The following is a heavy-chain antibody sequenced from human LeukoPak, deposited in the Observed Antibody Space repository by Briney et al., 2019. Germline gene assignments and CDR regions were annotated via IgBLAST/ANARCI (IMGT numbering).Heavy chain of an antibody. CDR1: GFTFSSYS. Sequence: GGSLRLSCAASGFTFSSYSLTWVRQAPGKGLEWLSYISNGSSSIYYADSVKGRFAISRDNAKNSLYLQMNSLRAEDTAVYYCARGDWNYAPSYYYYMDVWGKGTTVTVSS. V-gene: IGHV3-48*04. D-gene: IGHD1-7*01. CDR2: ISNGSSSI. CDR3: ARGDWNYAPSYYYYMDV. J-gene: IGHJ6*03.